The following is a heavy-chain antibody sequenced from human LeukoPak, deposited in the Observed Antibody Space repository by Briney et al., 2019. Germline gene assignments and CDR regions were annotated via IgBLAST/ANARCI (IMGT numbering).Heavy chain of an antibody. CDR1: GFTFSSYG. CDR2: ISYDGSNE. J-gene: IGHJ4*02. Sequence: GSLRLSCAASGFTFSSYGMHWVRQAPGKGLEWVAVISYDGSNEYYADSVKGRFTISRDNSKNTLYLQMNSLRAEDTAVYYCAKPASGYSYGPDLFDYWGQGTLVTVSS. D-gene: IGHD5-18*01. V-gene: IGHV3-30*18. CDR3: AKPASGYSYGPDLFDY.